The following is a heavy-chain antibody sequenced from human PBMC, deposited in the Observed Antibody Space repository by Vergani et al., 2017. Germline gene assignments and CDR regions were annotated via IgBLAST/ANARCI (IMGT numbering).Heavy chain of an antibody. CDR1: GGSISSYY. J-gene: IGHJ4*02. V-gene: IGHV4-59*01. D-gene: IGHD3-16*02. Sequence: QVQLQESGPGLVKPSETLSLTCTVSGGSISSYYWSWIRQPPGKGLEWIGYIYYSGSTNYNPSLKSRVTISVYTSKNQFSLKLSSVTAADTAVYYCARGVGGSYRQSYYFDYWGQGTLVTVSS. CDR2: IYYSGST. CDR3: ARGVGGSYRQSYYFDY.